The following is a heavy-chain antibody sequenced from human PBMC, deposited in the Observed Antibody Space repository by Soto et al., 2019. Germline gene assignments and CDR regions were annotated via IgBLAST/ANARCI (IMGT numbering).Heavy chain of an antibody. CDR2: IYYIGST. CDR3: ARSVFP. J-gene: IGHJ5*02. CDR1: GGSFSGYY. Sequence: SETLSLTCAVYGGSFSGYYWSWIRQHPGKGLEWIGYIYYIGSTYYNPSLKSRVTISLDTSKNQFSLKLSSVTAADTAVYYCARSVFPWGQGTLVTVSS. V-gene: IGHV4-31*11.